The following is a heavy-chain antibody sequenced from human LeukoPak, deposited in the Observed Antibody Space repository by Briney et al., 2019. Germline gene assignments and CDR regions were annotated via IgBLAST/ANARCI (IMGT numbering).Heavy chain of an antibody. D-gene: IGHD3-10*02. CDR1: GFAFGDYG. V-gene: IGHV3-20*01. CDR3: ARVHQLLSSGGWFDP. J-gene: IGHJ5*02. Sequence: GGSLRLSCAASGFAFGDYGMSWVRQAPGKGLQWVSAINWNGGGTGYVDSVKGRFTISRDNAKNSLYLQMNSLRVEDTALYHCARVHQLLSSGGWFDPWGQGTLVTVSS. CDR2: INWNGGGT.